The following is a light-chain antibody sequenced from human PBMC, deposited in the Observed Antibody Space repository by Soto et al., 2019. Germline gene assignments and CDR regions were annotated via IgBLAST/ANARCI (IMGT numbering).Light chain of an antibody. V-gene: IGLV2-14*01. CDR3: SSYTSSSTPYV. CDR2: EVS. CDR1: SSDVGGYNY. J-gene: IGLJ1*01. Sequence: SALTQPASVSGSPGQSITISCTGTSSDVGGYNYVSWYQQHPGKAPKLMIYEVSNRPSGVSNRFSGSMSGNTASLTISGLQAEDEADYYCSSYTSSSTPYVFGTGTKVTVL.